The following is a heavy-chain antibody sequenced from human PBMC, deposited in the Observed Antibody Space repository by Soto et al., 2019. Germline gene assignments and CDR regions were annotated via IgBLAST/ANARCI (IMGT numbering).Heavy chain of an antibody. CDR2: IIPIFGTA. CDR1: GGTFSSYA. J-gene: IGHJ4*02. Sequence: SVKVSCKASGGTFSSYAISWVRQAPGQGLEWMGGIIPIFGTANYAQKFQGRVTITADESTSTAYMELSSLRSEDTAVYYCASSNNHYYHTFDYWGQGTLVTVSS. D-gene: IGHD3-22*01. V-gene: IGHV1-69*13. CDR3: ASSNNHYYHTFDY.